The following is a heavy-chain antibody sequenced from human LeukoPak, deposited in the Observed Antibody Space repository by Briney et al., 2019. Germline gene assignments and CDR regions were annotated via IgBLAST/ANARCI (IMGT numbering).Heavy chain of an antibody. D-gene: IGHD5-18*01. J-gene: IGHJ1*01. CDR3: ARGSWAAMVELAEYFQH. CDR2: INPSGGST. CDR1: GYTFTSYY. V-gene: IGHV1-46*01. Sequence: ASVRVSCKASGYTFTSYYMHWVRQAPGQGLEWMGIINPSGGSTSYAQKFQGRVTMTRDMSTSTVYMELSSLRSEDTAVYYCARGSWAAMVELAEYFQHWGQGTLVTVSS.